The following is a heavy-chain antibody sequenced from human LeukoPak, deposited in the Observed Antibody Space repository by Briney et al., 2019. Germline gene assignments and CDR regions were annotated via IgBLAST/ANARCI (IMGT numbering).Heavy chain of an antibody. J-gene: IGHJ3*02. CDR1: GFTFSTYD. V-gene: IGHV3-23*01. Sequence: GGSLRLSCAASGFTFSTYDTQWVRQAPGKGLEWVSGIGRSASTYTDSVKGRFTISRDNSKNTLYLQMNSLRAEDTGVYYCAKDESFAFATWGQGTMVTVSS. CDR2: IGRSAST. CDR3: AKDESFAFAT.